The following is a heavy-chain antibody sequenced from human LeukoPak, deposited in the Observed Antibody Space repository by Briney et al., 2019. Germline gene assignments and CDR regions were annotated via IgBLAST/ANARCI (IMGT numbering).Heavy chain of an antibody. J-gene: IGHJ6*03. CDR2: IYTSGST. CDR3: ARGGERYSSSWYRVGYYMDV. D-gene: IGHD6-13*01. V-gene: IGHV4-61*02. CDR1: GGSISSGSYY. Sequence: SETLSLTCTVSGGSISSGSYYWSWIRQPAGKGLEWIGRIYTSGSTNYNPSLKSRVTISVDTSKNQFSLKLSSVTAADTAVYYCARGGERYSSSWYRVGYYMDVWGKGTTVTVSS.